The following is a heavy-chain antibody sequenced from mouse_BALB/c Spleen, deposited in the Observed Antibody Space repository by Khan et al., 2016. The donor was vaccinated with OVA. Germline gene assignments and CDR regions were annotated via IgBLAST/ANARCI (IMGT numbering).Heavy chain of an antibody. V-gene: IGHV5-6*01. J-gene: IGHJ3*01. CDR3: ARLAYYYDSEGFAY. CDR2: ISSGGSYI. Sequence: EVQLQESGGDLVKPEGSLKLPCAAPGFTCSTYGMSLVRHTPDKRLEWVATISSGGSYIYYPDSVQCRFTIFRDLAKNTLYLQMRSLKTEDTPMFYCARLAYYYDSEGFAYWGQGTLVTVSA. CDR1: GFTCSTYG. D-gene: IGHD1-1*01.